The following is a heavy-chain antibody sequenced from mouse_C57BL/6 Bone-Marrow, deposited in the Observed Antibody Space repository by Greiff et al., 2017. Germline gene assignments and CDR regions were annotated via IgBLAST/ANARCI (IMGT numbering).Heavy chain of an antibody. V-gene: IGHV1-54*01. CDR2: INPGSGGT. CDR3: ARVDYSNYENYAMDY. D-gene: IGHD2-5*01. CDR1: GYAFTNYL. Sequence: QVQLQQSGAELVRPGTSVKVSCKASGYAFTNYLIEWVKQRPGQGLEWIGVINPGSGGTNYNEKVKGKATLTADKSSSTAYMQLSSLTSEDSAVYFCARVDYSNYENYAMDYWGQGTSVTVSS. J-gene: IGHJ4*01.